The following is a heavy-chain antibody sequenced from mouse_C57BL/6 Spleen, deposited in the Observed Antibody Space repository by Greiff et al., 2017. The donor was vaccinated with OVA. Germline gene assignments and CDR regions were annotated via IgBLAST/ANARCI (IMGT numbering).Heavy chain of an antibody. CDR2: ISSGSSTI. J-gene: IGHJ2*01. Sequence: EVKLVESGGGLVKPGGSLKLSCAASGFTFSDYGMHWVRQAPEKGLEWVAYISSGSSTIYYADTVKGRFTISRDNAKNTLFLQMTSLRSEDTAMYYCARDYYGSRYLYYFDYWGQGTTLTVSS. CDR1: GFTFSDYG. D-gene: IGHD1-1*01. V-gene: IGHV5-17*01. CDR3: ARDYYGSRYLYYFDY.